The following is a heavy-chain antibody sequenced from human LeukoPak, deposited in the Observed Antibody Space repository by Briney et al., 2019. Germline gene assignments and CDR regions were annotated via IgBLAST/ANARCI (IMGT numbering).Heavy chain of an antibody. CDR1: GFTFSSYD. J-gene: IGHJ4*02. D-gene: IGHD4-23*01. CDR3: AKSLVRWAFDY. V-gene: IGHV3-23*01. CDR2: LTSDGGST. Sequence: PGGSLRLSCAASGFTFSSYDMSWVRQAPGKGLEGVSSLTSDGGSTEYADSVKGRFTISRDNSKNTLYLQMNSLRAEDTALYFCAKSLVRWAFDYWGQGALVSVSS.